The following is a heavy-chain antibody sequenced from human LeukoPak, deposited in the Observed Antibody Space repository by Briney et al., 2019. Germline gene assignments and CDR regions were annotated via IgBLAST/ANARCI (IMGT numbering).Heavy chain of an antibody. V-gene: IGHV3-7*01. CDR1: GFTFNTYW. D-gene: IGHD3-16*01. CDR2: INQDGSEK. CDR3: ARALILSPPFDL. Sequence: PGGSLRLSCAASGFTFNTYWMSWVRQAPGKGLEWVANINQDGSEKKYVDSVKGRLTISRDNAKNSLYLQMNSLRAEDTAVYYCARALILSPPFDLWGQGTLVTVSS. J-gene: IGHJ5*02.